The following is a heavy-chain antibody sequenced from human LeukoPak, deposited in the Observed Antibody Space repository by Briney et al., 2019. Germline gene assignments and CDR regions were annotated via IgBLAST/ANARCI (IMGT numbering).Heavy chain of an antibody. J-gene: IGHJ5*02. D-gene: IGHD2-15*01. CDR2: ISGSGGST. V-gene: IGHV3-23*01. CDR3: AKDRCSGGSCYINWFDP. CDR1: GFTFSSYS. Sequence: PGGSLRLSCAASGFTFSSYSMNWVRQAPGKGLEWVSAISGSGGSTYYADSVKGRFTISRDNSKNTLYLQMNSLRAEDTAVYYCAKDRCSGGSCYINWFDPWGQGTLVTVSS.